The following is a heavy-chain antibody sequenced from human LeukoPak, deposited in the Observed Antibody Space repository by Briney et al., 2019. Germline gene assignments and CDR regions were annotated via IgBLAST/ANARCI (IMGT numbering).Heavy chain of an antibody. J-gene: IGHJ1*01. V-gene: IGHV3-30*02. CDR2: IRYDGSNK. CDR1: GFTFSSYG. D-gene: IGHD3-22*01. Sequence: PGGSLRLSCAASGFTFSSYGMHWVRQAPGKGLEWVAFIRYDGSNKYYADSVKGRFTISRDNSKNTLYLQMNSLRAEDTAVYYCAKGGWINYYDSSGYPAEYFQHWGQGTLVTVSS. CDR3: AKGGWINYYDSSGYPAEYFQH.